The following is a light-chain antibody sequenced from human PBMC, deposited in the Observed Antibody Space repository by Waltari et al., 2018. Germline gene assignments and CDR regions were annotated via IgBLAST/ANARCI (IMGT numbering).Light chain of an antibody. V-gene: IGKV4-1*01. CDR2: WAS. J-gene: IGKJ4*01. Sequence: DIVMTQSPDSLAVSLGERATIYCKSSLSVLYSTNNRDYLAWYHQKVGQPPKLLINWASTRESGVPDRFSGSGSGTDFNLTISNLQPEDVAVYYCQQYYSTPLTFGGGTKIEI. CDR1: LSVLYSTNNRDY. CDR3: QQYYSTPLT.